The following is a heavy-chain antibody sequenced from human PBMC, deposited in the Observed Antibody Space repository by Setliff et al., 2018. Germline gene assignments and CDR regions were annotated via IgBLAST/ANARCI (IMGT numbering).Heavy chain of an antibody. CDR1: GYTFTGYC. CDR2: INPNSGGT. V-gene: IGHV1-2*04. Sequence: ASVKVSCKASGYTFTGYCMHWVRQAPGQGLEWMGWINPNSGGTNYAQRFQGWVTVTRDTSISTAYMELSRLRSDDTAVYYCARGPAGTYAFDIWGQGTMVTVSS. D-gene: IGHD1-7*01. J-gene: IGHJ3*02. CDR3: ARGPAGTYAFDI.